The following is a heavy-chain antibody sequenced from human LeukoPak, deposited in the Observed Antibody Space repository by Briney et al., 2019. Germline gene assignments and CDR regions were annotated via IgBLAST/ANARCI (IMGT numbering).Heavy chain of an antibody. J-gene: IGHJ4*02. CDR1: GGTFSSYA. Sequence: GASVKVSCKASGGTFSSYAISWVRQAPGQGLEWMGGIIPIFGTANYAQKFQGRVTITADESTSTAYMELSSLRSEDTAVYYCARGHVEMATILTLDYWGQGTLVTVSS. V-gene: IGHV1-69*13. CDR3: ARGHVEMATILTLDY. D-gene: IGHD5-24*01. CDR2: IIPIFGTA.